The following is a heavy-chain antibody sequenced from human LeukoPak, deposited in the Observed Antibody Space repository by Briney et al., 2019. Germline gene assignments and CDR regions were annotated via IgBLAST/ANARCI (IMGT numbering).Heavy chain of an antibody. J-gene: IGHJ4*02. CDR1: RFTFSNYW. CDR2: ISGSGGST. Sequence: GGSLRLSCAASRFTFSNYWMHWVRQAPGKGLEWVSAISGSGGSTYYADSVRGRFTISRDNSKNTLYLQMNSLRAEDAAVYFCAKAPVTSCRGAYCYPFDSWGQGTLVTVSS. D-gene: IGHD2-21*01. CDR3: AKAPVTSCRGAYCYPFDS. V-gene: IGHV3-23*01.